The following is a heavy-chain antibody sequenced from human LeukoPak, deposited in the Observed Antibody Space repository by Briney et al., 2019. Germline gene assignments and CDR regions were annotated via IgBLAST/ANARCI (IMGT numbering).Heavy chain of an antibody. Sequence: GGSLRLSCAASGFTFSTYWMHWVRQAPGKGLVWVSRISSDASITSYADPVKGRFTISRDNAKNTLYLQMNSLRAEDTALYYCATSARTYIGSSLDYWGQGTLVTVSS. V-gene: IGHV3-74*01. D-gene: IGHD2-15*01. CDR1: GFTFSTYW. J-gene: IGHJ4*02. CDR3: ATSARTYIGSSLDY. CDR2: ISSDASIT.